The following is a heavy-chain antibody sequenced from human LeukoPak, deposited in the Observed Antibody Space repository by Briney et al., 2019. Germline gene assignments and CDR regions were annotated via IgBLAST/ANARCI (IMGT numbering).Heavy chain of an antibody. D-gene: IGHD2-15*01. V-gene: IGHV4-39*01. CDR1: GGSLSGSSYY. CDR2: IYYSGST. Sequence: PSETLSLTCNVSGGSLSGSSYYWGWIRQPPGKGLEWIGSIYYSGSTYYNPSLKSRSTISVDTSKNHFSLKLNSVTATDTAVYYCARHYWPWGQGTLVTVSS. CDR3: ARHYWP. J-gene: IGHJ4*02.